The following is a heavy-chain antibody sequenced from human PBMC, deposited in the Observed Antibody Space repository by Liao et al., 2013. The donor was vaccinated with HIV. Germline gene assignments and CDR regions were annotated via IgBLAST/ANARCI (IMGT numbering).Heavy chain of an antibody. CDR2: IYNSGST. CDR1: GASINSGDYY. V-gene: IGHV4-30-4*08. Sequence: QVQLQESGPGLVKPSQTLSLTCTVSGASINSGDYYWSWIRQPPGKGLEWIGYIYNSGSTYYNPSLKSRIIISLDTSKNQFSLKLSSVTAADTAVYYCARVDQYYDYWRGYENWFDPGPGNPGHRLI. D-gene: IGHD3-3*01. CDR3: ARVDQYYDYWRGYENWFDP. J-gene: IGHJ5*02.